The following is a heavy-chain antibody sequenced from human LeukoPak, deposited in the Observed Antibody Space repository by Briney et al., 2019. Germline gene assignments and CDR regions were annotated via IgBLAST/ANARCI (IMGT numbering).Heavy chain of an antibody. J-gene: IGHJ4*02. D-gene: IGHD6-13*01. V-gene: IGHV3-64*01. CDR2: ISSNGGST. CDR3: ARVHGSSWHHYFDY. CDR1: GFTFSSYA. Sequence: GGSLRLSCAASGFTFSSYAMHWVRQAPGKGLEYVSAISSNGGSTYYANSVKGRFTISRDNSKNTLYLQMNSLRAEDTAVYYCARVHGSSWHHYFDYWGQGTLVTVSS.